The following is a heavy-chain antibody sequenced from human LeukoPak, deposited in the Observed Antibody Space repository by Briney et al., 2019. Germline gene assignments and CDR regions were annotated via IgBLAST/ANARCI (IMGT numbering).Heavy chain of an antibody. V-gene: IGHV5-51*04. D-gene: IGHD3-10*01. CDR2: IYPGDSDT. CDR3: ARSLLWFGELLYRDAFDI. Sequence: GESLKISCKGSGYSFTSYWIGWVRQMPGKGLEGMGIIYPGDSDTRYSPSFQGQLTISADKPISTAYLQWSSLKASDTAMYYCARSLLWFGELLYRDAFDIWGQGTMVTVSS. CDR1: GYSFTSYW. J-gene: IGHJ3*02.